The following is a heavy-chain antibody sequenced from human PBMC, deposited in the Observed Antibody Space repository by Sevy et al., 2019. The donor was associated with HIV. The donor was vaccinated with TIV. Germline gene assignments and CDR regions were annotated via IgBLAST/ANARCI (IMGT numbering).Heavy chain of an antibody. CDR2: ICGSGSDI. J-gene: IGHJ6*02. CDR1: GFTFTSYY. CDR3: AKYSSSTNYYYGMDV. V-gene: IGHV3-21*01. Sequence: GGSLRLSCVASGFTFTSYYMNWVRQAPGKGLEWVSCICGSGSDIYYTESVKGRFTISRDNAKSSLYLQLNSLRAEDAAVYYCAKYSSSTNYYYGMDVWGQGTTVTVSS. D-gene: IGHD6-6*01.